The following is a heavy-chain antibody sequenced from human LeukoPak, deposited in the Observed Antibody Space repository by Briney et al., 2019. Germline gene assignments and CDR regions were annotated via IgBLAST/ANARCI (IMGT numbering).Heavy chain of an antibody. J-gene: IGHJ5*02. V-gene: IGHV4-39*01. Sequence: SETLSLTCTVSGGSISSSSYCWGWIRQPPGQGLEWIGSIYYSGSTYYNPSLKSRVTISVDTSKNQFSLKLSSVTAADTAVYYCARGQQLFDPWGQGTLVTVSS. D-gene: IGHD6-13*01. CDR3: ARGQQLFDP. CDR1: GGSISSSSYC. CDR2: IYYSGST.